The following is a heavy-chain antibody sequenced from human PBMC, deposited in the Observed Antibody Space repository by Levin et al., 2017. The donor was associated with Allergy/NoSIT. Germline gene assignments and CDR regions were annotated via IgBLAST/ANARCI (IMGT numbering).Heavy chain of an antibody. CDR1: GGTFSSYA. CDR3: ARDRRSRCSSTSCRLTLEGDAFDI. Sequence: PEASVKVSCKASGGTFSSYAISWVRQAPGQGLEWMGGIIPIFGTANYAQKFQGRVTITADESTSTAYMELSSLRSEDTAVYYCARDRRSRCSSTSCRLTLEGDAFDIWGQGTMVTVSS. J-gene: IGHJ3*02. D-gene: IGHD2-2*01. CDR2: IIPIFGTA. V-gene: IGHV1-69*13.